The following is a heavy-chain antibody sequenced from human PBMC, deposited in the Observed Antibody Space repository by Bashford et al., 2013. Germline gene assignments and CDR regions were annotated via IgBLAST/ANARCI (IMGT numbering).Heavy chain of an antibody. V-gene: IGHV4-39*07. D-gene: IGHD2-21*02. Sequence: SETLSLTCTVSGGSISSTSYFWGWVRQPPREGAGVDCEYYFGGATYYNPPLKSRVTLSVDTTTDQFSLKLSSVTAADTAVYYCARAPVVTATFNKAGFDIWGQGMLVTVSS. CDR2: YFGGAT. CDR1: GGSISSTSYF. CDR3: ARAPVVTATFNKAGFDI. J-gene: IGHJ3*02.